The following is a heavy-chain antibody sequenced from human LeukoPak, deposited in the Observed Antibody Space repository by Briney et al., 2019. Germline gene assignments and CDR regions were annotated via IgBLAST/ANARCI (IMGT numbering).Heavy chain of an antibody. CDR1: GGSISNYS. CDR3: ARGTYYDILTGYSPGTFGY. D-gene: IGHD3-9*01. J-gene: IGHJ4*01. V-gene: IGHV4-4*07. Sequence: PSENLSFTSTVSGGSISNYSWSWIRQPAGKGLEWIGRIYTSGSTNYNPSLKSRVTMSVDTAKNQCSLKLSSVTAADTAMYYCARGTYYDILTGYSPGTFGYWGQGTLGTVSS. CDR2: IYTSGST.